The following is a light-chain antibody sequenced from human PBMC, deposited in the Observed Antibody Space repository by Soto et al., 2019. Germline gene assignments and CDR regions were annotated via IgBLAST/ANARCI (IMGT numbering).Light chain of an antibody. CDR3: QQRASLFT. CDR1: QSVSSS. J-gene: IGKJ4*01. V-gene: IGKV3-11*01. CDR2: DAS. Sequence: EIVLTQSPATLSLSPGERATLSCRTSQSVSSSLAWYQQKPGQAPRLLIYDASNRATGIPARFSGSGSGTDFTLTISSLQPEDFAVYYCQQRASLFTCGGGTKVDIK.